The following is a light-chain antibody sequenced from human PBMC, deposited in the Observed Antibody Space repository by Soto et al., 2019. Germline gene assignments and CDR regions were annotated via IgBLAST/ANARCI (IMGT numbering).Light chain of an antibody. Sequence: QSVLTQPPSVSGAPGQRVTISCTGSSSNIGAGYDVHWYQQLPGTAPKLLIYGNSNRPSGVPDRFSGSQSGTSASLAITGPQAEDEADYYGQSYDSSLRGGVFGGVTKVTVL. CDR3: QSYDSSLRGGV. V-gene: IGLV1-40*01. J-gene: IGLJ2*01. CDR2: GNS. CDR1: SSNIGAGYD.